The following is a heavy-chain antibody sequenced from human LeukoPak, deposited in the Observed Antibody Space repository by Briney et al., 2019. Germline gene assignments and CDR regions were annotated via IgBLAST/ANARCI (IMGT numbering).Heavy chain of an antibody. CDR3: ARYGDYEKGTSFDY. Sequence: ASVKVSCKASGGTFSSYAISWVRQAPGQGLEWMGGIIPIFGTANYAQKFQGRVTITADESTSTVYMELSSLRSEDTAVYYCARYGDYEKGTSFDYWGQGTLVTVSS. D-gene: IGHD4-17*01. CDR1: GGTFSSYA. V-gene: IGHV1-69*13. CDR2: IIPIFGTA. J-gene: IGHJ4*02.